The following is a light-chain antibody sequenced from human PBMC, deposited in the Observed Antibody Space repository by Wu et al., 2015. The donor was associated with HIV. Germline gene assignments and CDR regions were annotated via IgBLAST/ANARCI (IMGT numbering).Light chain of an antibody. CDR2: GAS. J-gene: IGKJ4*01. Sequence: AIQLTQSPSSLSASTGDKVTITCRASQEIGSYLGWYQQKPGRAPKLLIYGASTLESGVPSRFTGSGSGTHFSLTITCLQSEDFATYYCQQYDSFPFTFGGGTKVDVK. CDR1: QEIGSY. CDR3: QQYDSFPFT. V-gene: IGKV1-8*01.